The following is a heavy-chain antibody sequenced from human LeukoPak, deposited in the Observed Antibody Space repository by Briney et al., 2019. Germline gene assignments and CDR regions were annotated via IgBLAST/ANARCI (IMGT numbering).Heavy chain of an antibody. CDR2: IRSKAYGGTT. D-gene: IGHD3-22*01. J-gene: IGHJ4*02. CDR1: GFTFGDYA. CDR3: TRVQTRTNYYDSSRIDY. V-gene: IGHV3-49*04. Sequence: GGSLRLSCTASGFTFGDYAMSWVRQAPGKGLEWVGFIRSKAYGGTTEYAASVKGRFTISRDDSKSIAYLQMNSLKTEDTAVYYCTRVQTRTNYYDSSRIDYWGQGTLVTVSS.